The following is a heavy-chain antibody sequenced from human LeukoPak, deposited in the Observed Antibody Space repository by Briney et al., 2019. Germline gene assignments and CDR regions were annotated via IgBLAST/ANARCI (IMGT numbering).Heavy chain of an antibody. CDR3: ARLNSGNLRGILY. CDR1: GYMFTDYY. V-gene: IGHV1-2*02. Sequence: GASVKVSCKASGYMFTDYYINWVRQSPGLGLDWLGWINPNSGGTTHAQRFQGRVTMTSDTSTSTAYLELNGLRSDDTAVYFCARLNSGNLRGILYWGQGSLVTVSS. J-gene: IGHJ4*02. D-gene: IGHD3-10*01. CDR2: INPNSGGT.